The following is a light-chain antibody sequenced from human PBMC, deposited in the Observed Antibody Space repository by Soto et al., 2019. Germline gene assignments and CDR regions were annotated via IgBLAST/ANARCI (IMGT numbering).Light chain of an antibody. Sequence: EIVLTQSPGTLSLSPGERATLSCGASQSVNRRYLAWYQQKVGQAPRLLIYGASSRASGIPDRFSGSGSGTQFTLTINKMEPEDFAVYYCQQYGSSPYTFGQGTKLEIK. J-gene: IGKJ2*01. CDR2: GAS. CDR3: QQYGSSPYT. V-gene: IGKV3-20*01. CDR1: QSVNRRY.